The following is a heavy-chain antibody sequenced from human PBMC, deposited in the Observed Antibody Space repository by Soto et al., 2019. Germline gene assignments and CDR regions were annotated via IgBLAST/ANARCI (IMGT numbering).Heavy chain of an antibody. CDR2: IRAGGDIT. CDR3: AKVRSIASHYVAAFDI. D-gene: IGHD3-16*01. Sequence: PGGSLRLACGASGFTFRSYVMSWVRQAPGKGLEWVSAIRAGGDITYYADSVKGRFTISRDNSYNTLYVQINSLRAEDTAVYYCAKVRSIASHYVAAFDIWGQGTMVTV. J-gene: IGHJ3*02. V-gene: IGHV3-23*01. CDR1: GFTFRSYV.